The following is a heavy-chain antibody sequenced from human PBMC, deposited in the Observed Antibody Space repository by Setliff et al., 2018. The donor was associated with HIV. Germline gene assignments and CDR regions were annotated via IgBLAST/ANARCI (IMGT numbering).Heavy chain of an antibody. CDR3: ARGSCGGCYLSDY. Sequence: ASVKVSCKASGYSFTNYAMHWVRQAPGQRLEWMGWINVGNDNTKYSQKFQGRVTITRDTSANTAYMELSSLRSEDTAVYYCARGSCGGCYLSDYWGQGTLVTVSS. D-gene: IGHD2-15*01. J-gene: IGHJ4*02. CDR2: INVGNDNT. CDR1: GYSFTNYA. V-gene: IGHV1-3*01.